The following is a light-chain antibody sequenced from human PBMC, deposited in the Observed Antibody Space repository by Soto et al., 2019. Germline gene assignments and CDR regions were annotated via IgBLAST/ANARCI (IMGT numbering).Light chain of an antibody. CDR3: QQYESYSPLT. V-gene: IGKV1-5*01. CDR1: QSIRSW. CDR2: DAY. J-gene: IGKJ4*01. Sequence: DIQMTQSPSILSASVEDRVTITCRASQSIRSWLAWYQQKPGKAPKLLIYDAYSLESGVPSRFSGRRSGTEFTLTIAGLQPEDFATYYCQQYESYSPLTVGGGTKVDSK.